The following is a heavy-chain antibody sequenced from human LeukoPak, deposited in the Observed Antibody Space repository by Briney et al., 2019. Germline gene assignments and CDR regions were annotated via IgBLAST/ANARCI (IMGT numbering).Heavy chain of an antibody. V-gene: IGHV3-30-3*01. CDR1: GLTFSSYA. CDR3: ARDIVVAKYYYYGMDV. CDR2: ISYDGSNK. Sequence: PGRSLRLSCAASGLTFSSYAMPWVRQAPGKGLEWVAVISYDGSNKYYADSVKGRFTISRDNSKNTLYLQMNSLRAEDTAVYYCARDIVVAKYYYYGMDVWGQGTTVTVSS. J-gene: IGHJ6*02. D-gene: IGHD2-2*01.